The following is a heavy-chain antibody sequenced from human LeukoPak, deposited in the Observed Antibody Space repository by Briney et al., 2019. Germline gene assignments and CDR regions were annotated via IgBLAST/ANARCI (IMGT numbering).Heavy chain of an antibody. V-gene: IGHV4-59*01. CDR1: GGSISSYY. D-gene: IGHD3-22*01. CDR3: ARDWGPWDDSSGYYYSYAFDI. J-gene: IGHJ3*02. CDR2: IYYSGST. Sequence: SETLSLTCTVSGGSISSYYWSWIRQPPGKGLEWIGYIYYSGSTNYNPSLKSRVTISVDTSKNQFSLKLSSVTAADTAVYYCARDWGPWDDSSGYYYSYAFDIWSQGTMVTVSS.